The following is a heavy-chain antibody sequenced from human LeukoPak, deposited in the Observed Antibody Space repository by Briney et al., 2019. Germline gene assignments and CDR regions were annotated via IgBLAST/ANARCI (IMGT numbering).Heavy chain of an antibody. D-gene: IGHD2-8*01. CDR1: GFTFSSYS. Sequence: GGSLRLSCAASGFTFSSYSMNWVCQAPGKGLEWVSYISSSSSSIYYADSVKGRFTISRDNAKNSLCLQMNSLRAEDTAVYYCARGWKLMVYAPFDIWGQGTMVTVSS. CDR2: ISSSSSSI. V-gene: IGHV3-48*01. CDR3: ARGWKLMVYAPFDI. J-gene: IGHJ3*02.